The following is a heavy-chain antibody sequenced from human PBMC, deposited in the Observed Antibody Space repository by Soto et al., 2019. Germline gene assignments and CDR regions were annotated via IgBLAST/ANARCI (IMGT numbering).Heavy chain of an antibody. J-gene: IGHJ4*02. CDR3: ARVKRYFEWSPRDY. V-gene: IGHV3-7*01. Sequence: EVQLVESGGGLVQPGGSLRLSCAASGFTFSSYWMSWVHQAPGKGLEWVANIKQDGREKYYVDSVKGRFTISRDNAKNSLYLQMNSLSAEDRAVYYCARVKRYFEWSPRDYWGQGTLVTVSS. D-gene: IGHD3-9*01. CDR1: GFTFSSYW. CDR2: IKQDGREK.